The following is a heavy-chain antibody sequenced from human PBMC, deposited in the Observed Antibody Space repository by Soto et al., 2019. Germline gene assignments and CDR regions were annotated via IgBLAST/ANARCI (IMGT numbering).Heavy chain of an antibody. CDR1: GGSIRSGDYY. D-gene: IGHD3-10*01. CDR2: IYYSGST. CDR3: ARVAAGDTMAIDY. Sequence: SSETLSLTCTVSGGSIRSGDYYWSWIRQPPGKGLEWIGYIYYSGSTYFNPSLKSRVIISVDTSKNQFSLKLSSVTAADTAVYYCARVAAGDTMAIDYWGQGTLVTVSS. V-gene: IGHV4-30-4*01. J-gene: IGHJ4*02.